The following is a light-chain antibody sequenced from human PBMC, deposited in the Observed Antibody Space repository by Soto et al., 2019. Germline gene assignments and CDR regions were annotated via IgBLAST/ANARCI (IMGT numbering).Light chain of an antibody. J-gene: IGKJ1*01. CDR3: HQSGDSPT. CDR2: AAS. CDR1: QSVSSSY. V-gene: IGKV3-20*01. Sequence: ESVLTQSPGTLSLSPGERAALSCRASQSVSSSYLVWHQQKPGQAPRLLIYAASRRATGIPDRFSGSGSGTDFTLTISRLEPEDFAVYYCHQSGDSPTFGQGTKVDIK.